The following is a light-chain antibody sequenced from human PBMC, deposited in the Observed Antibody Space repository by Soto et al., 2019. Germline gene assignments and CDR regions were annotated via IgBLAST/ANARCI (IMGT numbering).Light chain of an antibody. J-gene: IGKJ5*01. CDR3: QQYNNWPFS. CDR1: QSVSSY. Sequence: EIVLTQSPATLSLSPGERATLSCRASQSVSSYLAWYQQKPGQAPRLLIYDASNRATGIPARFSGSGSGTDFTLTISGLQSEDFALYFCQQYNNWPFSFGPGTRLEIK. CDR2: DAS. V-gene: IGKV3-11*01.